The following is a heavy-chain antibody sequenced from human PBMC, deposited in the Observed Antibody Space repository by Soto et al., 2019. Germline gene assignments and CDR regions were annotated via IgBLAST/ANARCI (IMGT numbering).Heavy chain of an antibody. V-gene: IGHV1-3*01. Sequence: QVQLVQSGAEVKKPGASVKVSCKASGHTFTRYAMHWVRQAPGQRLEGMGWINAGDGNTKYSQKFQGRVTITRDTSASTAYMELSSLRSEDTAVYYCARDAMTTEFDYWGQGTLVTVSS. CDR1: GHTFTRYA. D-gene: IGHD4-4*01. J-gene: IGHJ4*02. CDR2: INAGDGNT. CDR3: ARDAMTTEFDY.